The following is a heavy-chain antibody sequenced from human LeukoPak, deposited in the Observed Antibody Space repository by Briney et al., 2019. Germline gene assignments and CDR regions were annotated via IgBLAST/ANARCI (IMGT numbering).Heavy chain of an antibody. CDR3: ARDMATYYGSGSSHDY. D-gene: IGHD3-10*01. J-gene: IGHJ4*02. CDR2: ISAYNGNT. CDR1: GYTFTSYG. Sequence: ASVKVSCKASGYTFTSYGISWVRQAPGQGLEWMGWISAYNGNTNYAQKLQGRVTMTTDTSTSTAYMELRSLRSDDTAVYYCARDMATYYGSGSSHDYWGQGTLVTVSS. V-gene: IGHV1-18*04.